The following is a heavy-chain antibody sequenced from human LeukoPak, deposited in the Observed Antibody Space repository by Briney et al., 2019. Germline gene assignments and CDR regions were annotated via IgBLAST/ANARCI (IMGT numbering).Heavy chain of an antibody. V-gene: IGHV4-59*08. CDR3: ARHRHAFDI. Sequence: SETLSLTCTVSGGSISSYYWSWIRQPPGKGLEWIGYIYYSGSTNYNPSLKSRVTISVDTSKNQFSLKLSSVTAADTAAYYCARHRHAFDIWGQGTMVTVSS. CDR1: GGSISSYY. J-gene: IGHJ3*02. CDR2: IYYSGST.